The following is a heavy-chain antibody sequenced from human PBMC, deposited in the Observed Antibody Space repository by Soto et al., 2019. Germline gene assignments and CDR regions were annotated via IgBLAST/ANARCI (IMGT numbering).Heavy chain of an antibody. CDR1: GFTFDNYA. CDR2: ISWNSNTI. J-gene: IGHJ4*02. V-gene: IGHV3-9*01. Sequence: GGSLRLSCAASGFTFDNYAMHWVRQAPGKGLEWVSGISWNSNTIAYADSVKGRFTISRDNAKNSLYLQMNSLRAEDTAVYYCAPGGATGGDRWGQGTLVTVSS. CDR3: APGGATGGDR. D-gene: IGHD2-8*02.